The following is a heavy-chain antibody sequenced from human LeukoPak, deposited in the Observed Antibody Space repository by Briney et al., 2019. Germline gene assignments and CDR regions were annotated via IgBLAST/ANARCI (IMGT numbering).Heavy chain of an antibody. D-gene: IGHD1-26*01. CDR1: GFTFDDYA. Sequence: GGSLRLSCAASGFTFDDYAMHWVRHAPGKGLEWVSLISWDGGSTYYADSVKGRFTISRDNSKNSLYLQMNSLRAEDTALYYCAKDKGAGDYYYYMDVWGKGTTVTVSS. J-gene: IGHJ6*03. V-gene: IGHV3-43D*03. CDR2: ISWDGGST. CDR3: AKDKGAGDYYYYMDV.